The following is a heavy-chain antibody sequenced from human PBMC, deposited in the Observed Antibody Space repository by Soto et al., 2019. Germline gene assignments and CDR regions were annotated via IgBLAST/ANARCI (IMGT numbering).Heavy chain of an antibody. V-gene: IGHV4-59*01. Sequence: SETLSLTCTVSGGSISSYYWSWIRQPPGKGLEWIGYIYYSGSTNYNPSLKSRVTISVDTSKNQFSLKLSSVTAADMAVYYCASLYYYDSSGYYYFYYWGQGTLVTVSS. CDR2: IYYSGST. J-gene: IGHJ4*02. CDR1: GGSISSYY. D-gene: IGHD3-22*01. CDR3: ASLYYYDSSGYYYFYY.